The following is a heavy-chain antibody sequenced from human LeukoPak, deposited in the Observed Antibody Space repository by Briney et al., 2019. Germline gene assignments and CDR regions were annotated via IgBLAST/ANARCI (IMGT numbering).Heavy chain of an antibody. J-gene: IGHJ4*02. D-gene: IGHD1-20*01. CDR2: IYYSGST. CDR3: ARDMYNWNRFDY. V-gene: IGHV4-61*01. Sequence: SETLSLTCTVSGGSVSSGSYYWSWIRQPPGKGLEWIGYIYYSGSTNYNPSLKSRVTISVDTSKNQFSLKLSSVTAADTAVYYCARDMYNWNRFDYWGQGTLVTVSS. CDR1: GGSVSSGSYY.